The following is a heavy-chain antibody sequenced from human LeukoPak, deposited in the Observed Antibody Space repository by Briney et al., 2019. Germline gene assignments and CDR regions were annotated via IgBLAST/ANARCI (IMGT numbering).Heavy chain of an antibody. J-gene: IGHJ6*02. CDR1: GGSISSSSYY. V-gene: IGHV4-39*07. CDR2: IYYSGST. Sequence: SETLSLTCTVSGGSISSSSYYWGWIRQPPGKGLEWIGSIYYSGSTYYNPSLKSRVTISVDTSKNQFSLKLSSVTAADTAVYYCARSYDSSGYYYNRYYYYGMDVWGQGTTVTVSS. D-gene: IGHD3-22*01. CDR3: ARSYDSSGYYYNRYYYYGMDV.